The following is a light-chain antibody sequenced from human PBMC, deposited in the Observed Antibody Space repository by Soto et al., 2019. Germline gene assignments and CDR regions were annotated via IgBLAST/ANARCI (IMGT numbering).Light chain of an antibody. CDR2: GAS. CDR1: QSVSSN. Sequence: EIVMTQSPATLSVSPGERATLSCRASQSVSSNLAWYQQKPGQAPRLLIYGASTRATGIPARFRGSGSGTEFTLTISSRQSEDVAVYYCQQYNNWPRTFGQGTKVEIK. J-gene: IGKJ1*01. CDR3: QQYNNWPRT. V-gene: IGKV3-15*01.